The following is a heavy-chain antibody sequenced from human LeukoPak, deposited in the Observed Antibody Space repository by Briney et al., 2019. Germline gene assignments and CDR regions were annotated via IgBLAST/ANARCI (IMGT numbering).Heavy chain of an antibody. CDR3: AKKDDILTGYFDY. CDR1: GFTFSSYA. V-gene: IGHV3-23*01. Sequence: PGGSLRLSCAASGFTFSSYAMSWVCQAPGKGLEWVSAISGSGGSTYYADSVKGRFTISRDNSKNTLYLQMNSLRAEDTAVYYCAKKDDILTGYFDYWGQGTLVTVSS. CDR2: ISGSGGST. J-gene: IGHJ4*02. D-gene: IGHD3-9*01.